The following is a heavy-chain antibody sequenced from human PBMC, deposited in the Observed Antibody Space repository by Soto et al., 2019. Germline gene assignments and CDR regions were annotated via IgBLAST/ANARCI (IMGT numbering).Heavy chain of an antibody. CDR2: ISSNGGTT. CDR3: VRRVSGNYDY. Sequence: EVQLAESGGGMVQPGGSLRLSCVASGFTFSSYDMHWVRQAPGKGLEYVSSISSNGGTTYYGNSVKGRFTISRDNCKNTLYLPMGSLRAEDMAVYYCVRRVSGNYDYWGQGTLVTVSS. CDR1: GFTFSSYD. V-gene: IGHV3-64*01. D-gene: IGHD1-7*01. J-gene: IGHJ4*02.